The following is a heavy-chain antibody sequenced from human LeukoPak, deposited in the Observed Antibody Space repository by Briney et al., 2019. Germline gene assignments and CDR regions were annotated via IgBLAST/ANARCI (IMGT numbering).Heavy chain of an antibody. CDR2: IYPGDSDT. J-gene: IGHJ3*02. CDR3: ARLSMVRSYIGPVAFDI. D-gene: IGHD3-10*01. V-gene: IGHV5-51*01. Sequence: GESLKISCKGSGYSFTSYWIGWVRQMPGKGLEWMGIIYPGDSDTRYSPPFQGQVTISADKSISTAYLQWSSLKASDTAMYYCARLSMVRSYIGPVAFDIWGQGTMVTVSS. CDR1: GYSFTSYW.